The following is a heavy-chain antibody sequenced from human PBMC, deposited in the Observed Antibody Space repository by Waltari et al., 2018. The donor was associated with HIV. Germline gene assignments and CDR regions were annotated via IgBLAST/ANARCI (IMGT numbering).Heavy chain of an antibody. Sequence: EVQLVESGGGLVKPGGSLRLSCAASGFTFGSYSMTWVRQAPGKGLEWVSSISSSSSYIYYADSVKGRFTISRDNAKNSLYLQMNSLRAEDTAVYYCARGPKDSSGYAFDIWGQGTMVTVSS. D-gene: IGHD3-22*01. CDR1: GFTFGSYS. V-gene: IGHV3-21*01. CDR3: ARGPKDSSGYAFDI. J-gene: IGHJ3*02. CDR2: ISSSSSYI.